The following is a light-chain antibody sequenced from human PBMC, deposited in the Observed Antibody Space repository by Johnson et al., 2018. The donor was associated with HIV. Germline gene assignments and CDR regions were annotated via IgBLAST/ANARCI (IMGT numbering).Light chain of an antibody. CDR1: SSNIGNKY. J-gene: IGLJ1*01. CDR2: ENN. CDR3: GTWDSSLNGYV. V-gene: IGLV1-51*02. Sequence: QSVLTQPPSVSAAPGQKVTISCSGSSSNIGNKYVSWYQQLPGTAPKLLIYENNKRPSGIPARFSGSKSGTSATLGITGLQAGDEADYYCGTWDSSLNGYVFATGTKVTVL.